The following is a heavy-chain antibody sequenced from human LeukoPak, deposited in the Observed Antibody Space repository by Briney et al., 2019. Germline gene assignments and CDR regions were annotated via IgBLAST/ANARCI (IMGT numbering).Heavy chain of an antibody. J-gene: IGHJ3*02. V-gene: IGHV3-23*01. CDR3: AKDPPGYSGYDLDDAFDI. CDR1: GFTFSSYA. Sequence: GGSLRLSCAASGFTFSSYAMSWVRQAPGKGLEWVSPISGSGVRTYYEDSVKGGFNISRDNSKNTLYLEMNSLRAEDTAVYYCAKDPPGYSGYDLDDAFDIWGQGTMVTVSS. CDR2: ISGSGVRT. D-gene: IGHD5-12*01.